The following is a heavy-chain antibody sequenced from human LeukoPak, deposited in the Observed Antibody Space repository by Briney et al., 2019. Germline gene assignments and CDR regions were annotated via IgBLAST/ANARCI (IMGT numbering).Heavy chain of an antibody. V-gene: IGHV4-39*01. CDR2: IYYSGST. D-gene: IGHD4-23*01. Sequence: KTSETLSLTCTVSGGSISSSSYYWGWIRQSPGKGLEWIGSIYYSGSTYYNPSLKSRVSISIDTSKNQFSLKLSSVTAADTAVYYCANSANYGGNSGYFDYWGQGTLVTVSS. J-gene: IGHJ4*02. CDR1: GGSISSSSYY. CDR3: ANSANYGGNSGYFDY.